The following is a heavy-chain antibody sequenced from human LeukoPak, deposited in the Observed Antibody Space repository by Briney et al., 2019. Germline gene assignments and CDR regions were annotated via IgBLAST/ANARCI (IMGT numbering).Heavy chain of an antibody. CDR2: ISYDGSNK. V-gene: IGHV3-30*04. CDR3: ARDQRARSVMIGYYFDY. D-gene: IGHD3-9*01. CDR1: GFTFSSYA. J-gene: IGHJ4*02. Sequence: GRSLRLSCAASGFTFSSYAMHWVRQAPGKGLEWVAVISYDGSNKYYADSVKGRFTISRDNSKNTLYLQMNSLRAEDTAVYYCARDQRARSVMIGYYFDYWGQGTLVTVSS.